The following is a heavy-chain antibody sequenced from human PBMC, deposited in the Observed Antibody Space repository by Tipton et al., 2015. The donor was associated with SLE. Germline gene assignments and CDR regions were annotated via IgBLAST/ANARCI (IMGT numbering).Heavy chain of an antibody. V-gene: IGHV4-34*01. D-gene: IGHD3-10*01. CDR1: GGSFSGYS. Sequence: GSLRLSCAVYGGSFSGYSWSWVRQTPGKGLEWIGEINHGGSTNYNPSLKTRVTMSVDTSKKQFSLKLGSVTAADTAVYYCARDHLPGGYYYYMDVWGKGTTVTVSS. CDR2: INHGGST. CDR3: ARDHLPGGYYYYMDV. J-gene: IGHJ6*03.